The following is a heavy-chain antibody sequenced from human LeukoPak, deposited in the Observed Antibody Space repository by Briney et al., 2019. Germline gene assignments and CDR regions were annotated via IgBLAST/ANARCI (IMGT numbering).Heavy chain of an antibody. D-gene: IGHD6-19*01. CDR1: GYTFSSYE. Sequence: GGSLRLSCAASGYTFSSYEMNWVRQAPGKGLEWVSYISSSGSTIYYADSVKGRFTISRDNAKNSLYPQMNSLRAEDTAVYYCARGGGGQWLVYFDYWGQGTLVTVSS. J-gene: IGHJ4*02. CDR2: ISSSGSTI. V-gene: IGHV3-48*03. CDR3: ARGGGGQWLVYFDY.